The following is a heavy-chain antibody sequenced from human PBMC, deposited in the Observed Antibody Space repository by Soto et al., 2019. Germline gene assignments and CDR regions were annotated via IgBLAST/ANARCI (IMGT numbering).Heavy chain of an antibody. J-gene: IGHJ4*02. CDR1: GYTFTEND. D-gene: IGHD2-21*02. Sequence: QVQLVQSGAEVKRPGASVKVSCKASGYTFTENDINWVRQATGHGLEWIGWMNPDSGNTGYARKFQGRVTMTRATSITTAYMELRSLKSEDTAVYFCVRAPLDYYSADSFDNWGQGTLVNVSS. CDR2: MNPDSGNT. V-gene: IGHV1-8*01. CDR3: VRAPLDYYSADSFDN.